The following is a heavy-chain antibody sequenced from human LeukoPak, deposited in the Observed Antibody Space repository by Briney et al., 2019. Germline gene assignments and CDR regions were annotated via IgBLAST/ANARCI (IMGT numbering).Heavy chain of an antibody. Sequence: TGGSLRLSCAASGFTFSSYSMNWVRQAPGKGLEWVSYISPGNSTKYYADSVKGRFTISRDNAKNSLYLQMNSLRAEDTAVYYCARGDGYWGQGTLVTVSS. V-gene: IGHV3-48*01. CDR2: ISPGNSTK. CDR3: ARGDGY. CDR1: GFTFSSYS. J-gene: IGHJ4*02.